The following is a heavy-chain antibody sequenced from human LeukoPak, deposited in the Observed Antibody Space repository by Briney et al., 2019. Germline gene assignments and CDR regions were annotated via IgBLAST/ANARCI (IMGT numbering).Heavy chain of an antibody. J-gene: IGHJ4*02. D-gene: IGHD3-3*01. CDR2: IGVGGDT. CDR3: AKDLHDSWAVDY. Sequence: GGSLRLSCAASRFTLSSYGMSWVRQAPGKGLEWVSHIGVGGDTDFADSVKGRFTISRDNSKKTLYLQMNSLTADDTALYYCAKDLHDSWAVDYWGPGILATVSS. CDR1: RFTLSSYG. V-gene: IGHV3-23*01.